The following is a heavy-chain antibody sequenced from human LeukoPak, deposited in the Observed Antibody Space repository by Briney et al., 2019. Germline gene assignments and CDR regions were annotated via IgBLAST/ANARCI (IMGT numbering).Heavy chain of an antibody. CDR3: AGDRSTDYHYVQAWDY. CDR1: GFTFSSYW. Sequence: GGSLRLSCAASGFTFSSYWMSWVRRAPGKGLEWVANIKQDGSLKYYVDSVKGRFTISRDNAQNSLFLQMNSLRAEDTAVYYCAGDRSTDYHYVQAWDYWGQGTLVSVSS. D-gene: IGHD3-16*01. J-gene: IGHJ4*02. V-gene: IGHV3-7*01. CDR2: IKQDGSLK.